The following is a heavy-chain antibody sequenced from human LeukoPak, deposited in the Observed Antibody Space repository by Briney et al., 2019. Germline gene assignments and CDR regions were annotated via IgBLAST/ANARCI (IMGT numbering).Heavy chain of an antibody. D-gene: IGHD3-3*01. CDR2: ISGSGGST. V-gene: IGHV3-23*01. J-gene: IGHJ4*02. Sequence: GGSLRLSCAASGFTFSSYAMSWVRQAPGKGLGWVSAISGSGGSTYYADSVKGRFTISRDNSKNTLYLQMNSLRAEDTAVYYCAKDKGDFWSGYYRGPFDYWGQGTLVTVSS. CDR1: GFTFSSYA. CDR3: AKDKGDFWSGYYRGPFDY.